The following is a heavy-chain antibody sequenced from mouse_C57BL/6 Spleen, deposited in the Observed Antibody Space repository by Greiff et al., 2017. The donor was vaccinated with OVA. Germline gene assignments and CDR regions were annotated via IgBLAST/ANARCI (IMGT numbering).Heavy chain of an antibody. D-gene: IGHD1-1*01. V-gene: IGHV1-72*01. CDR1: GHTFTSYW. Sequence: QVQLQQPGAELVKPGASVKLSCKASGHTFTSYWMHWVKQRPGQGLEWIGRIDPNSGGTKYNEKFKSKATLTVDKPSSTAYMQLSSLTSEDSAVYYCARGYYYGSSPFAYWGQGTLVTVSA. CDR2: IDPNSGGT. J-gene: IGHJ3*01. CDR3: ARGYYYGSSPFAY.